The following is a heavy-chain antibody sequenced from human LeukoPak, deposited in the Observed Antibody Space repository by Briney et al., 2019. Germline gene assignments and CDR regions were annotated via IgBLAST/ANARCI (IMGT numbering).Heavy chain of an antibody. V-gene: IGHV3-48*03. Sequence: GGSLRLSCAASGFTFSSYEMNWVRQAPGKGLEWVSYISSSGSTIYYADSVKGRFTISRDNAKNSLYLQINSLRAEDTAVYYCARDSLAAAGGFDYWGQGTLVTVSS. CDR1: GFTFSSYE. J-gene: IGHJ4*02. CDR2: ISSSGSTI. CDR3: ARDSLAAAGGFDY. D-gene: IGHD6-13*01.